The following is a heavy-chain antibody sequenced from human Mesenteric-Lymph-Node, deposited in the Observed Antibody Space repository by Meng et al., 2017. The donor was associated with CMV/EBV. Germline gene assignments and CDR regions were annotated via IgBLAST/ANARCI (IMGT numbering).Heavy chain of an antibody. D-gene: IGHD3-22*01. CDR1: GYSFTSHY. J-gene: IGHJ4*02. V-gene: IGHV1-46*01. Sequence: AAVKVSCKASGYSFTSHYIHWVRQGPGQGLEWMGMINPSGGTTSYAQWFQGRVTMTRDTSTSTAYMKLSSLRSEDTAVYYCARDPDYYDSLYFFDYWGQGTLVTVSS. CDR3: ARDPDYYDSLYFFDY. CDR2: INPSGGTT.